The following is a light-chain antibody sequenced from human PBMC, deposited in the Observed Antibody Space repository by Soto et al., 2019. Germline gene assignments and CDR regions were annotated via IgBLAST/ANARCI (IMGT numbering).Light chain of an antibody. CDR1: SSNIGSNY. V-gene: IGLV1-47*01. J-gene: IGLJ3*02. CDR2: KNN. CDR3: SAWDDSLSGLV. Sequence: QSVLTQPPSASGTPGQRVTISCSGSSSNIGSNYVYWYQQLPGTAPTLLIYKNNQRPSGVPDRFSGSKSGTSASLAISGLRSEDEDDSYCSAWDDSLSGLVFGGGTKLTVL.